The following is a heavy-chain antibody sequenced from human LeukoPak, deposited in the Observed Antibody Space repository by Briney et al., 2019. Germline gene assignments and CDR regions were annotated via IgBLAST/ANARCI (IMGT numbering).Heavy chain of an antibody. V-gene: IGHV3-23*01. CDR1: GFTFSNYV. D-gene: IGHD3-3*01. CDR3: ASSYDFWSAYDF. CDR2: ISGSGGST. Sequence: GGSLRLSCAASGFTFSNYVMTWVRQAPGKGLEWVSGISGSGGSTYYADSVKGRITISRDSSKGTLYLQMNSLRAEDTALYYCASSYDFWSAYDFWGQGTMVTVSS. J-gene: IGHJ3*01.